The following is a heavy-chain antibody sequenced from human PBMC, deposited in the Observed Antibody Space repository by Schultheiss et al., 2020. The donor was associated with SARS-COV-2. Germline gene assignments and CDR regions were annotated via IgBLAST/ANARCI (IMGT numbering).Heavy chain of an antibody. Sequence: GGSLRLSCAASGFTFSSYGVSWVRQAPGKGLEWVSAISGSGGSLYYADSVKGRFTISRDNAKNSLYLQMNSLRAEDTAVYYCARVPPYYYDSSGYNWGQGTLVIVSS. J-gene: IGHJ4*02. CDR2: ISGSGGSL. D-gene: IGHD3-22*01. CDR3: ARVPPYYYDSSGYN. V-gene: IGHV3-21*01. CDR1: GFTFSSYG.